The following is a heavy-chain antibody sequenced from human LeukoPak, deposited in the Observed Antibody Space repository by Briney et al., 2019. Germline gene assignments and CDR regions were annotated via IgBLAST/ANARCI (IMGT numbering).Heavy chain of an antibody. V-gene: IGHV3-21*01. CDR1: GFNFNSYS. CDR2: ISSGGTFI. CDR3: AREPHDFHDDDGFDI. J-gene: IGHJ3*02. Sequence: PGGSLRLSCAASGFNFNSYSVYWVRQAPGKGLEWVSSISSGGTFIYYANSMRGRFTVSRDDAKNSMFLQMFSLRAEDTALYYCAREPHDFHDDDGFDIWGQGTMVTVSS. D-gene: IGHD2-21*02.